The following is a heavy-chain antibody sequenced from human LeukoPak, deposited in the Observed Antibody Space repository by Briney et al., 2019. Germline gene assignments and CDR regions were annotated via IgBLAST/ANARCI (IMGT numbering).Heavy chain of an antibody. Sequence: GGSLRLSCAASGFTFSNYGMHWVRQAPGKGLEWVAVISYDGSKKYYADSVQGRFSISRDNSKNTLYLQMNSLRTEDTAVYCCAKPYGITYFDYWGQGTLVTVSS. V-gene: IGHV3-30*18. J-gene: IGHJ4*02. CDR2: ISYDGSKK. D-gene: IGHD4-17*01. CDR1: GFTFSNYG. CDR3: AKPYGITYFDY.